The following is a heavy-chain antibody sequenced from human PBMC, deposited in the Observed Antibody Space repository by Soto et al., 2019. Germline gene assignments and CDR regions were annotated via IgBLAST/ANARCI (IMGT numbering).Heavy chain of an antibody. V-gene: IGHV1-2*02. Sequence: QVQLVQSGAEVKKPGASLKVSCKASGYRFTGYGLHWVRQAPGQGLQWMGWINPKSGATDYAQKFQGRVTMTREMSTNAAYLELRGLRSDATADDTAVYYCAKSNYGGDDYFQYGLDVWGQGTTVTVSS. CDR3: VYYCAKSNYGGDDYFQYGLDV. D-gene: IGHD2-21*02. J-gene: IGHJ6*02. CDR2: INPKSGAT. CDR1: GYRFTGYG.